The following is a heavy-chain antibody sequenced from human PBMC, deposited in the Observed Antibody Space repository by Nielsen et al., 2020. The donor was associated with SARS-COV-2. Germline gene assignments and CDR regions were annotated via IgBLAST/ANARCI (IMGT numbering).Heavy chain of an antibody. CDR1: GFTFDDYA. CDR3: ARDRDVDYLDS. V-gene: IGHV3-20*04. CDR2: ITWNGDTT. D-gene: IGHD3-9*01. J-gene: IGHJ1*01. Sequence: GESLKISCAASGFTFDDYALSWVRQVPGKGLEWVSRITWNGDTTGYADSVKGRFTISRDNARNSLFLQMNSLRAEDTAIYYCARDRDVDYLDSRGQGTLVTVSS.